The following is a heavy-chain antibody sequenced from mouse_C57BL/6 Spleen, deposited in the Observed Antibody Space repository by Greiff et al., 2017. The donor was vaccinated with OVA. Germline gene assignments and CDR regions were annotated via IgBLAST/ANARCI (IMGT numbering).Heavy chain of an antibody. D-gene: IGHD1-1*01. CDR3: ARRGTTVVATRYFDV. CDR2: IYPGSGST. CDR1: GYTFTSYW. J-gene: IGHJ1*03. V-gene: IGHV1-55*01. Sequence: QVQLQQPGAELVKPGASVKMSCEASGYTFTSYWITWVKQRPGQGLEWIGDIYPGSGSTNYNEKFKSKATLTVDTSSSTAYMQLSSLTSEDSAVYYCARRGTTVVATRYFDVWGTGTTVTVSS.